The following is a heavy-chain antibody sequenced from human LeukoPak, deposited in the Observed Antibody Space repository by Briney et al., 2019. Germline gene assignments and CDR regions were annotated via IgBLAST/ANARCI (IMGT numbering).Heavy chain of an antibody. CDR1: VGSISSYY. CDR2: IYYSGST. D-gene: IGHD1-7*01. J-gene: IGHJ4*02. Sequence: SETLSLTCTVSVGSISSYYWGWIRQPPGKGLEWIGYIYYSGSTNYNPSLKSRVTISVDTSKHQFSLKLSSVTAADTDVYYCARGLYWNSHYYFDYWGQGTLVTVSS. V-gene: IGHV4-59*01. CDR3: ARGLYWNSHYYFDY.